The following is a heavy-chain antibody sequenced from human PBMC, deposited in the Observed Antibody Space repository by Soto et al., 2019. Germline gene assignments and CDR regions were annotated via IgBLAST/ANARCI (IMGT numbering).Heavy chain of an antibody. D-gene: IGHD6-13*01. CDR1: GFTFDDYG. Sequence: GGSLRLSCVASGFTFDDYGMHWVRQAPGKCLEWVSVISESGGSTHYADSVRGRFTVSRDNSKNSLSLRMNSLRDEDTAVYFCAKRSPYSSGWYSPIFDYWGQGXLVTVSS. CDR3: AKRSPYSSGWYSPIFDY. J-gene: IGHJ4*02. V-gene: IGHV3-23*01. CDR2: ISESGGST.